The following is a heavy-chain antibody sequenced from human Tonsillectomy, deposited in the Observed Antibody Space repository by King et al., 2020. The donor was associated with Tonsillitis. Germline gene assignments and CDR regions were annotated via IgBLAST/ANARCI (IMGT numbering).Heavy chain of an antibody. CDR2: ISCNNGNT. V-gene: IGHV1-18*01. CDR1: GYTFTNFY. CDR3: AREPIVGATGVFDY. J-gene: IGHJ4*02. D-gene: IGHD1-26*01. Sequence: QVQLVQSGAEVKTPGASVKVSCKASGYTFTNFYITWVRQAPGQGLEWMGWISCNNGNTKYAQKVQGRVTMTTDTSTSTAYMELRSLTSDDTGVYYCAREPIVGATGVFDYWGQGTLVTVPS.